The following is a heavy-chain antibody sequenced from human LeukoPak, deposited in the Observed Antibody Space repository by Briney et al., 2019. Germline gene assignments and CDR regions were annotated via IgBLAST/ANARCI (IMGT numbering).Heavy chain of an antibody. J-gene: IGHJ4*02. Sequence: ASVKVSCKASGYTFTGYYMHWVRQAPGQGLEWMGWINPNSGGTNYAQKFQGRVTITADESTSTAYMELSSLRSEDTAVYYCAGEAVAGDYWGQGTLVTVSS. D-gene: IGHD6-19*01. CDR1: GYTFTGYY. V-gene: IGHV1-2*02. CDR2: INPNSGGT. CDR3: AGEAVAGDY.